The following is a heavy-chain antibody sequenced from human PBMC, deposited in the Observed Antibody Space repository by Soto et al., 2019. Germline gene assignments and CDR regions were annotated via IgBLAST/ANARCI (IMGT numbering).Heavy chain of an antibody. D-gene: IGHD3-22*01. CDR2: ISGSGGST. CDR3: AKSKYYYDSRTTGFDY. V-gene: IGHV3-23*01. Sequence: EVQLLESGGGLVQPGGSLRLSCAASGFTFSSYAMSWVRQAPGKGLEWVSAISGSGGSTYYADSVKGRFTISRDNSKNTLYLQMNSLRAEDTAVYYCAKSKYYYDSRTTGFDYWGQGTLVTVSS. CDR1: GFTFSSYA. J-gene: IGHJ4*02.